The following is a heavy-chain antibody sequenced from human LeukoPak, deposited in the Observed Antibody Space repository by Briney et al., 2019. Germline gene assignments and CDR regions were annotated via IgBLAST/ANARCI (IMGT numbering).Heavy chain of an antibody. V-gene: IGHV4-34*01. CDR2: INHSGST. CDR1: GGSLSGYY. D-gene: IGHD3-10*01. CDR3: ARVRITMVRGSGPSWFDP. J-gene: IGHJ5*02. Sequence: SETLSLTCAVYGGSLSGYYWSWIRQPPGKGLEWIGEINHSGSTNYNPSLKSRVTISVDTSKNQFSLKLSSVTAADTAVYYCARVRITMVRGSGPSWFDPWGQGTLVTVSS.